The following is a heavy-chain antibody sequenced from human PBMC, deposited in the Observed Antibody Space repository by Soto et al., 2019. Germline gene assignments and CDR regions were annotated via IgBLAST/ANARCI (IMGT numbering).Heavy chain of an antibody. D-gene: IGHD2-2*01. J-gene: IGHJ5*02. V-gene: IGHV1-69*04. CDR2: IIPILGIA. CDR1: GGTFSSHT. Sequence: SVKVSCKASGGTFSSHTISWVRQAPGQGLEWMGRIIPILGIANYAQNFQGRVTITADKSTSTAYMELSSLRSEDTAVYYCARDRYCSSTTCYSYHWFDPWGRGTLVTVSS. CDR3: ARDRYCSSTTCYSYHWFDP.